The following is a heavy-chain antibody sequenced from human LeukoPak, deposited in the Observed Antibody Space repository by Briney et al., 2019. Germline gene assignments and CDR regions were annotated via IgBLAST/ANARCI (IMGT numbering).Heavy chain of an antibody. CDR2: MNPNSGNT. CDR1: GYTFTSYD. CDR3: ARGVSGSYYGDDAFDI. J-gene: IGHJ3*02. V-gene: IGHV1-8*03. D-gene: IGHD1-26*01. Sequence: ASVKVSCEASGYTFTSYDINWVRQATGQGLEWMGWMNPNSGNTGYAQKFQGRVTITRNTSISTAYMELSSLRSEDTAVYYCARGVSGSYYGDDAFDIWGQGTMVTVSS.